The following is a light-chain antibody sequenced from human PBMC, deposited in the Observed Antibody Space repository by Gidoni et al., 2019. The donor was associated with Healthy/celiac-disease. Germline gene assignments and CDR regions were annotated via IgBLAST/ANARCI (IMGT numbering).Light chain of an antibody. J-gene: IGKJ5*01. V-gene: IGKV1-12*02. CDR3: QQANSFSSIT. CDR2: AAS. Sequence: DIQMTQFPSSVSASVGDRVTITCRASQGISSWLAWYQKKPGKAPKLLIYAASSLQSGVPSRFSGSGSGTDFTLTISSLQPEDFATYYCQQANSFSSITFGQGTRLEIK. CDR1: QGISSW.